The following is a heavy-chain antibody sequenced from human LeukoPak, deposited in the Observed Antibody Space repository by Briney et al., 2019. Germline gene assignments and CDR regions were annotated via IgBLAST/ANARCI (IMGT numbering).Heavy chain of an antibody. CDR1: GYTFTSYA. CDR2: INTNTGNP. CDR3: ARGGTLNDDFWSGYPGDYMDV. V-gene: IGHV7-4-1*02. D-gene: IGHD3-3*01. Sequence: GASVKVSCKASGYTFTSYAMNWVRQAPGQGLEWMGWINTNTGNPTYAQGFTGRFVFSLDTSVSTAYLQISSLKAEDTAVYYCARGGTLNDDFWSGYPGDYMDVWGKGTTVTVSS. J-gene: IGHJ6*03.